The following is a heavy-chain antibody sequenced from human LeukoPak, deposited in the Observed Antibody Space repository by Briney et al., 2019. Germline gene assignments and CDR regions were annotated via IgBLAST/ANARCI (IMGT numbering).Heavy chain of an antibody. V-gene: IGHV4-59*01. CDR1: GGSISSYY. CDR2: IYYSGST. D-gene: IGHD3-22*01. CDR3: PRDQFGYYDSSRTFDY. Sequence: SETLSLTCTVSGGSISSYYWSWIRQPPGKGLEWIGYIYYSGSTNYNPSLKSRVTISVDTSKNQFSLKLSSVTAADTAVYYCPRDQFGYYDSSRTFDYWGQGTLVTVSS. J-gene: IGHJ4*02.